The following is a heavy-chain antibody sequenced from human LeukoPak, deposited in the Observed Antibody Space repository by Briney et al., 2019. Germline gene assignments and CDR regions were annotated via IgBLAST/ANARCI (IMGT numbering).Heavy chain of an antibody. CDR1: GGSISSSSYY. V-gene: IGHV4-39*01. Sequence: SETLSLTCTVSGGSISSSSYYWGWIRQPPGKGLEWIGSIYYSGSTYYNPSLKSRVTISVDTSKNQFSLKLSSVTAADTAVYYCARRIAAAGLFDPWGQGTLVTVSS. CDR2: IYYSGST. CDR3: ARRIAAAGLFDP. J-gene: IGHJ5*02. D-gene: IGHD6-13*01.